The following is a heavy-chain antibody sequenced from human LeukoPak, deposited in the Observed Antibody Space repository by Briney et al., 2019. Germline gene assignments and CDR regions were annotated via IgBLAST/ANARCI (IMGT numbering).Heavy chain of an antibody. CDR1: GFTFSSYA. D-gene: IGHD4-17*01. V-gene: IGHV3-23*01. J-gene: IGHJ4*02. Sequence: GGSLRLSCAASGFTFSSYAMSWVRQAPGKGLEWVSAISGSGGSTYYADSVKGRFTISRDNSKNTLYLQMNSLRAEDTAVYYCAKAEARPWNYGDSGDYWGQGTLVTVSS. CDR2: ISGSGGST. CDR3: AKAEARPWNYGDSGDY.